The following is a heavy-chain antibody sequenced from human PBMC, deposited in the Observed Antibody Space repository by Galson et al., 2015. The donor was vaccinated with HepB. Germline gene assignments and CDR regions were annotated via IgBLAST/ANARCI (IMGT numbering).Heavy chain of an antibody. Sequence: SLRLSCAASGFTFSSYAMSWVRQAPGKGLEWVSAISGSGGSTYYADSVKGRFTISRDDSKNTLYLQMNSLRAEDTAVYYCAASHSGSYKFDYWGQGTLVTVSS. CDR2: ISGSGGST. CDR1: GFTFSSYA. V-gene: IGHV3-23*01. CDR3: AASHSGSYKFDY. D-gene: IGHD1-26*01. J-gene: IGHJ4*02.